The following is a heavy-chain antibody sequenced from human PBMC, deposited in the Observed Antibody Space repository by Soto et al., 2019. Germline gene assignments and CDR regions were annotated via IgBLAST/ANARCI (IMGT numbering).Heavy chain of an antibody. CDR3: ARDGMTTVTINWFDP. V-gene: IGHV1-18*04. CDR2: ISAYNGNT. CDR1: GYTFTSYG. Sequence: ASVKVSCKASGYTFTSYGISWVRQAPGQGIEWMGWISAYNGNTNYAQKLQGRVTMTTDTSTSTAYMELRSLRSDDTAVYYCARDGMTTVTINWFDPWGQGTLVTVSS. D-gene: IGHD4-4*01. J-gene: IGHJ5*02.